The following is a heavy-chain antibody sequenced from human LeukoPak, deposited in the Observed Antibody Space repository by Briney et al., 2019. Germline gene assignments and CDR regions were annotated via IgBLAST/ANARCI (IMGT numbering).Heavy chain of an antibody. Sequence: SETLSLTCTVSGGSISSSSYYWGWIRQPPGKGLEWIGSIYYSGSTYYNPSLKSRVTISVDTSKNQFSLKLSSVTAADTAVYYCATLLVSRDGYNYEEYYFDYWGQGTLVTVSS. CDR3: ATLLVSRDGYNYEEYYFDY. CDR2: IYYSGST. V-gene: IGHV4-39*01. J-gene: IGHJ4*02. D-gene: IGHD5-24*01. CDR1: GGSISSSSYY.